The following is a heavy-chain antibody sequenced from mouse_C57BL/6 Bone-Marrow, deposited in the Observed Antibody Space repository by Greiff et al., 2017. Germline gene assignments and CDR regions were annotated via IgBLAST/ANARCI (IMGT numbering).Heavy chain of an antibody. Sequence: VQLQQSGAELARPGASVKLSCKASGYTFTSYGISWVKQRTGQGLEWIGEIYPRSGNTYYNEKFKGKATLTADKSSSTAYMGLRSLTSEDSAVYFCARCSNYWFAYWGQGTLVTVSA. CDR2: IYPRSGNT. D-gene: IGHD2-5*01. CDR1: GYTFTSYG. CDR3: ARCSNYWFAY. J-gene: IGHJ3*01. V-gene: IGHV1-81*01.